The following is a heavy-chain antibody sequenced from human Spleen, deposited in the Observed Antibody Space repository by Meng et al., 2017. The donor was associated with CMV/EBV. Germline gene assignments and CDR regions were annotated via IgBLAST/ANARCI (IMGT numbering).Heavy chain of an antibody. J-gene: IGHJ4*01. CDR3: ARERGAGTYQGFDY. CDR1: GASISTNNW. CDR2: IYHNGVT. Sequence: VSGASISTNNWWKWVRQPPGKGLEWIGEIYHNGVTNYNPSLKSRVTMSVDTSKNQFSLRLTSVTAADTAVYYCARERGAGTYQGFDYWGHGTLVTVSS. D-gene: IGHD3-10*01. V-gene: IGHV4-4*02.